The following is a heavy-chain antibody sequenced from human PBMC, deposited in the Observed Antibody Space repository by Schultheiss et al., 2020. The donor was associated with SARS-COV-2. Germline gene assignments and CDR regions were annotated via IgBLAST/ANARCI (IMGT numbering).Heavy chain of an antibody. CDR1: GGSISSSSYY. CDR2: IYYSGST. CDR3: AREGYYYDSSGYSGHY. D-gene: IGHD3-22*01. V-gene: IGHV4-39*07. J-gene: IGHJ4*02. Sequence: SETLSLTCTVSGGSISSSSYYWGWIRQPPGKGMEWIASIYYSGSTYYTPSLKSRVTISVDTSKNQFSLKLSSVTAADTAVYYCAREGYYYDSSGYSGHYWGQGTLVTVSS.